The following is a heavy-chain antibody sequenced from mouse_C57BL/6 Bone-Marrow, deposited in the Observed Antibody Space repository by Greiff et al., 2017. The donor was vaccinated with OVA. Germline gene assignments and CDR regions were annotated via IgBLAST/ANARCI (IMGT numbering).Heavy chain of an antibody. J-gene: IGHJ2*01. Sequence: DVKLQESGPGLVHTTHSLSLTCSVTGYSITSGYYWNWIRQFPGNKLEWMGYISYDGSNNYNPSLKNRISITRDTSKNQFFLKLNSVTTEDTATYYCARITTVVATGYFDYWGQGTTLTVSS. CDR2: ISYDGSN. V-gene: IGHV3-6*01. D-gene: IGHD1-1*01. CDR3: ARITTVVATGYFDY. CDR1: GYSITSGYY.